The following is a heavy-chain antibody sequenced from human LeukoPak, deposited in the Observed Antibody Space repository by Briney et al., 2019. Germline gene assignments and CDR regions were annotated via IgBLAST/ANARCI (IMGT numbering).Heavy chain of an antibody. CDR1: GFIFSDSD. CDR2: ISSSGTTT. D-gene: IGHD1-7*01. CDR3: ARAENWNSRNWFDP. V-gene: IGHV3-11*04. J-gene: IGHJ5*02. Sequence: GSLRLSCAASGFIFSDSDMTWIRQAPGKGLEWLSYISSSGTTTYYADSVKGRFTISRDNAENSLYLQMNSLRVEDTAVYYCARAENWNSRNWFDPWGQGTLVTVSA.